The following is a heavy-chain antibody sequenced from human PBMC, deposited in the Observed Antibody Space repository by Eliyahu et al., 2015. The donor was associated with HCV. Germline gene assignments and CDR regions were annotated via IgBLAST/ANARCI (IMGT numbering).Heavy chain of an antibody. V-gene: IGHV4-59*01. CDR1: GGSITXYX. Sequence: QVQLQESGPGLVKPSETLSLICTVSGGSITXYXWGWIRQPPGKGLEWIGYIHYSGSTNYNPSLKSRVTLSVDTSKNQFSLKLNSVTAADTAVYYCSSGGGGIAVAGTGGWFDPWGQGTLVTVSS. CDR3: SSGGGGIAVAGTGGWFDP. J-gene: IGHJ5*02. D-gene: IGHD6-19*01. CDR2: IHYSGST.